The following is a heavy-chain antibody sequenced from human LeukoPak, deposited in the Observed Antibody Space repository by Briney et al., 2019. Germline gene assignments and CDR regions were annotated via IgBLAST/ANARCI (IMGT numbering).Heavy chain of an antibody. J-gene: IGHJ4*02. CDR3: ASNNYDILTSYHIRPFDY. Sequence: PGGSLRLSCAASGFTFSDYNMNWVRQSPEKGRGWVSSITSGTTYIYYADSVKGRFTISTDNAKKSLYLQMNSLRAEDTAVYYCASNNYDILTSYHIRPFDYWGQGTLVTVSS. D-gene: IGHD3-9*01. V-gene: IGHV3-21*01. CDR1: GFTFSDYN. CDR2: ITSGTTYI.